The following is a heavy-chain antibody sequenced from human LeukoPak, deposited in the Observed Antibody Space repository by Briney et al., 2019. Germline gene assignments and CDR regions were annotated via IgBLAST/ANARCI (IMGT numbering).Heavy chain of an antibody. V-gene: IGHV3-23*01. CDR1: GFTFSSYA. CDR2: ISGSGGST. D-gene: IGHD3-3*01. CDR3: AKNARYDFWSGYYTLVFDY. J-gene: IGHJ4*02. Sequence: GGSLRLSCAASGFTFSSYAMSWVRQAPGKGLEWVSAISGSGGSTYYADSVKGRFTIPRDNSKNTLYLQMNSLRAEDTAVYYCAKNARYDFWSGYYTLVFDYWGQGTLVTVSS.